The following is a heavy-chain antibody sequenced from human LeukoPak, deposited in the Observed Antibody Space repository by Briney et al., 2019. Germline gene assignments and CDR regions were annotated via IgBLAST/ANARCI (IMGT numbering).Heavy chain of an antibody. CDR2: VSTSGVGT. Sequence: PGGTLRLSCAASGFTFSSFAMSWIRQAPGKGLEWVSSVSTSGVGTYYADSVRGRFTISRDNSKNTLYLQMNSLRAEDTAVYYCARASVTFVGATAFDYWGQGTLVTVSS. CDR1: GFTFSSFA. CDR3: ARASVTFVGATAFDY. J-gene: IGHJ4*02. V-gene: IGHV3-23*01. D-gene: IGHD1-26*01.